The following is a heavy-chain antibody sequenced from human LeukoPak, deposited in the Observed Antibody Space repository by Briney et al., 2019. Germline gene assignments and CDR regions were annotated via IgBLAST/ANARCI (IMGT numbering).Heavy chain of an antibody. J-gene: IGHJ5*02. D-gene: IGHD3-10*01. Sequence: SVKVSCKASGFTFTSSAMQWVRQARGQRLEWIGWIVVGSGNTNYAQKFQERVTITRDMSTSTAYMELSSLRSEDTAVYYCAADLAFTMARGVIPTPNWFDPWGQGTLVTVSS. CDR2: IVVGSGNT. CDR1: GFTFTSSA. V-gene: IGHV1-58*02. CDR3: AADLAFTMARGVIPTPNWFDP.